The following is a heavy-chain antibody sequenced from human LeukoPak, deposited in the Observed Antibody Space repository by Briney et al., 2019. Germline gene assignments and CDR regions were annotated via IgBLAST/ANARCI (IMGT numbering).Heavy chain of an antibody. CDR3: ARHHHSSSWYSWFDP. CDR2: IYPGDSDT. CDR1: GYSFTSYW. J-gene: IGHJ5*02. D-gene: IGHD6-13*01. Sequence: GESLKISCKGSGYSFTSYWIGWVRQMPGKGLELMGIIYPGDSDTRYSPSFQGQVTISADKSISTAYLQWSSLKASDTAMYYCARHHHSSSWYSWFDPWGQGTLVTVSS. V-gene: IGHV5-51*01.